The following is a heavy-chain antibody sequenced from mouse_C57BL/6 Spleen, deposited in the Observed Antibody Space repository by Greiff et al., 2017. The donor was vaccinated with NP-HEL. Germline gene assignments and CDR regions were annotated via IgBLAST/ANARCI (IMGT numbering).Heavy chain of an antibody. Sequence: EVMLVESGGGLVQPGGSMKLSCAASGFTFSDAWMDWVRQSPEKGLEWVAEIRNKANNHATYYAESVKGRFTISRDDSKSSVYLQMNSLRAEDTGIYYCTRGGPIYAMDYWGQGTSVTVSS. CDR3: TRGGPIYAMDY. J-gene: IGHJ4*01. CDR1: GFTFSDAW. V-gene: IGHV6-6*01. CDR2: IRNKANNHAT.